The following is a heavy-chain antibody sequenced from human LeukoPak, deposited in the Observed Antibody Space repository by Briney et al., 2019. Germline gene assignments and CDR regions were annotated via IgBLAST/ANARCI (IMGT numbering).Heavy chain of an antibody. V-gene: IGHV1-18*01. CDR3: AREIGVGQWLAIDY. CDR1: GYTFTSYG. Sequence: ASVKVSCKASGYTFTSYGISWVRQAPGQGLEWMGWISAYNGNTNYAQKLQGRVTMTTDTSTSTAYMELRSLRSDDTAVYSGAREIGVGQWLAIDYWGQGTLVTVSS. CDR2: ISAYNGNT. D-gene: IGHD6-19*01. J-gene: IGHJ4*02.